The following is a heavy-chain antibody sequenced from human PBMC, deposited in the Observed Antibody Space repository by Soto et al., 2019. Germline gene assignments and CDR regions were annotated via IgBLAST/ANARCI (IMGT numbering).Heavy chain of an antibody. CDR1: GFTFSSYW. J-gene: IGHJ6*01. V-gene: IGHV3-74*01. CDR3: ARTYRSSWLGLRYYYYYGMAV. CDR2: INSDGSST. D-gene: IGHD6-13*01. Sequence: PGGSLRLXCAASGFTFSSYWMHWVRQAPGKGLVWVSRINSDGSSTSYADSVKGRFTISRDNAKNTLYLQMNSLRAEDTAVYYCARTYRSSWLGLRYYYYYGMAVWGQGTTVTVSS.